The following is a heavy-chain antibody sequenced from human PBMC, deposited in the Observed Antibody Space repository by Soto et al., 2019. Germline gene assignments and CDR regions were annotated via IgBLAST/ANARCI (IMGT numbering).Heavy chain of an antibody. CDR3: ARDPTYGGNPYYFDY. V-gene: IGHV1-69*13. Sequence: GASVKVSCKASGGTFSSYAMSWVRQAPGQGLEWMGGITPIFGTANYAQKFQGRVTITADESTSTAYMELSSLRSEDTAVYYCARDPTYGGNPYYFDYWGQGTLVTVSS. J-gene: IGHJ4*02. CDR1: GGTFSSYA. CDR2: ITPIFGTA. D-gene: IGHD2-15*01.